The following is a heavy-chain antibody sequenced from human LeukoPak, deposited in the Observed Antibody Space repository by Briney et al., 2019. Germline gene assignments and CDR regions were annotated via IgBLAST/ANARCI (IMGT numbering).Heavy chain of an antibody. J-gene: IGHJ4*02. CDR3: ARLLDSSGDY. Sequence: SETLSLTCTVSGGSISSSRYYWGWIRQPPGKGLEWIGSIHYSGSSFYNPSLKSRVTLSVDTSTNQFSLNLNSATAADTAVYYCARLLDSSGDYWGQGTLVTVSS. V-gene: IGHV4-39*01. CDR1: GGSISSSRYY. D-gene: IGHD3-22*01. CDR2: IHYSGSS.